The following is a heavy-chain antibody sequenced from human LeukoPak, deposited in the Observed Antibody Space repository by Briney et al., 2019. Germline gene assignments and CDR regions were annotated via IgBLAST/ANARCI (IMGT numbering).Heavy chain of an antibody. CDR1: GFTFSSYS. J-gene: IGHJ6*02. V-gene: IGHV3-48*04. Sequence: GGSLRLSCAASGFTFSSYSMNWVRQAPGKGLEWVSYISSSSSTIYYADSVKGRFTISRDNAKNSLYLQMNSLRAEDTALYYCAKDINPGRAIYGMDVWGQGTTVTVSS. D-gene: IGHD1-14*01. CDR3: AKDINPGRAIYGMDV. CDR2: ISSSSSTI.